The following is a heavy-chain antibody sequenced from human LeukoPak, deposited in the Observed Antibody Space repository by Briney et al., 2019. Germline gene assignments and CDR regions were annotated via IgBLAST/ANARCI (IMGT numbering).Heavy chain of an antibody. J-gene: IGHJ4*02. CDR2: INPSGFTT. V-gene: IGHV1-46*01. D-gene: IGHD3-22*01. CDR3: ATDSSSGYYFFDY. CDR1: GYTFTGYY. Sequence: ASVKVSCKASGYTFTGYYIHWVRQAPGQGLEWMGMINPSGFTTTYAQKFQGRVTMTEDTSTDTAYMELSSLRSEDTAVYYCATDSSSGYYFFDYWGQGTLVTVSS.